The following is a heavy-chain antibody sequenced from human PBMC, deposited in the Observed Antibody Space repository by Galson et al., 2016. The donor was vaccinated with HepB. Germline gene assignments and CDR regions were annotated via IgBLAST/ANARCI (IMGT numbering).Heavy chain of an antibody. J-gene: IGHJ6*02. CDR3: ARELGGLWFGDSPPDYYSYGMDV. CDR1: GASISGSNW. Sequence: SETLSLTCAVSGASISGSNWWSWVRQPPGKGLEWIGEIYHNGRTNLNPSLKSRVSIAVDKSNNQFSLTLTSVTAADTAVYYCARELGGLWFGDSPPDYYSYGMDVWGQGTSVTVSS. V-gene: IGHV4-4*02. D-gene: IGHD3-10*01. CDR2: IYHNGRT.